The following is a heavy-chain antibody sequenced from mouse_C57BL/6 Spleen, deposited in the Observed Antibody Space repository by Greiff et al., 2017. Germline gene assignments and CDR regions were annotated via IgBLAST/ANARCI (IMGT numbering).Heavy chain of an antibody. CDR2: IYPGDGDT. CDR1: GYAFSSSW. J-gene: IGHJ4*01. D-gene: IGHD2-4*01. Sequence: QVQLQQSGPELVKPGASVKISCKASGYAFSSSWMNWVKQRPGKGLEWIGRIYPGDGDTNYNGKFKGKATLTADKSSSTAYMQLSSLTSEDSAVYFCAIIYYDYDYYAMDYWGQGTSVTVSS. V-gene: IGHV1-82*01. CDR3: AIIYYDYDYYAMDY.